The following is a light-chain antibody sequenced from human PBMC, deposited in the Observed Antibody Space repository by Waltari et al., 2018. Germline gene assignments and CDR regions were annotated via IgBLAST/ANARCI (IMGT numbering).Light chain of an antibody. Sequence: SALTLPSSVPGSSGLSVTLFRTGTRNCLGDDDLLSWYQEHPGQAPRVIIYDVSDRPSGVSDRFSGSKSGNTASLTISGLQAEDEADYYCSSQSSNNVVLFGGGTKLTVL. CDR3: SSQSSNNVVL. CDR2: DVS. J-gene: IGLJ2*01. CDR1: RNCLGDDDL. V-gene: IGLV2-14*01.